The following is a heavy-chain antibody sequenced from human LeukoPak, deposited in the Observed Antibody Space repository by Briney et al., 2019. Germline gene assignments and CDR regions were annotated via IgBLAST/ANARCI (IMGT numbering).Heavy chain of an antibody. V-gene: IGHV3-43*01. Sequence: GGSLRLSCAASGFTFDDYTMHWVRQAPGKGLEWVSLISWDGAFTFYADSVKGRFSISRDNSKNSLYLQMDSLRSEDTAFYYCARGHSSSWLGWFDPWGQGTLVTVSS. D-gene: IGHD6-13*01. CDR3: ARGHSSSWLGWFDP. CDR1: GFTFDDYT. CDR2: ISWDGAFT. J-gene: IGHJ5*02.